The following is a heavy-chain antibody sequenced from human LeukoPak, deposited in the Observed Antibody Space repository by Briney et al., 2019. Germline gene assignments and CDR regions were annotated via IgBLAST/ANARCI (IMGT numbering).Heavy chain of an antibody. J-gene: IGHJ3*02. V-gene: IGHV3-30-3*01. CDR3: ASGGRYGQVDAFDI. CDR2: ISYDGSNK. Sequence: PGWSLRLSCAASGFTFSSYAMHWVRQAPGKGLEWVAVISYDGSNKYYADSVKGRFTISRDNSKNALYLQMNSMRAEDTAVYYCASGGRYGQVDAFDIWGQGTMVTVSS. D-gene: IGHD1-26*01. CDR1: GFTFSSYA.